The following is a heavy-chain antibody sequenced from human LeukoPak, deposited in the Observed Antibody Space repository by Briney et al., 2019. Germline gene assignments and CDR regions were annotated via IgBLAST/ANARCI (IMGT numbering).Heavy chain of an antibody. V-gene: IGHV3-23*01. CDR3: AGTGSLRYFDWLLYHFDY. CDR1: GFTFSSYA. CDR2: ISGSGGST. J-gene: IGHJ4*02. D-gene: IGHD3-9*01. Sequence: PGGSLRLSCAASGFTFSSYAMSWVRQAPGKGLEWVSAISGSGGSTYYADSVKGRFTISRDNSKNTLYLQMNSLRAEDTAVYYCAGTGSLRYFDWLLYHFDYWGRGTLVTVSS.